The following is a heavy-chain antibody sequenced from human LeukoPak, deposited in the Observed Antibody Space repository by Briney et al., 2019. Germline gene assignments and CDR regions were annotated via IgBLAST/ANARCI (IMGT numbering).Heavy chain of an antibody. V-gene: IGHV4-59*01. D-gene: IGHD3/OR15-3a*01. Sequence: PSETLSLTCTVSAGFISSYYWSWIRQPPGKGLEWLGYIYYSGSTNYNPSLKSRVTISVDTSKNQFSLKLSSVTAAATAVYYCEKNGVADDLDTNNWFDPWGQGTLVTVSS. CDR3: EKNGVADDLDTNNWFDP. CDR2: IYYSGST. CDR1: AGFISSYY. J-gene: IGHJ5*02.